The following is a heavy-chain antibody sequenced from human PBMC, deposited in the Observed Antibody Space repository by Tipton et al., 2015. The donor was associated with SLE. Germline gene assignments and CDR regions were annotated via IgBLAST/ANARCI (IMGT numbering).Heavy chain of an antibody. J-gene: IGHJ3*01. D-gene: IGHD3-22*01. CDR1: GDSFSSGSSS. CDR2: IYNSGIT. CDR3: TRGPVGSGYYSSSDAFDF. V-gene: IGHV4-61*10. Sequence: TLSLTCTVSGDSFSSGSSSWNWVRQPAGKGLEWIGLIYNSGITNYNPSLQSRVTLSVDMSKNQFSLKLRSVSAADTAVYFCTRGPVGSGYYSSSDAFDFWGQGTMVTVSS.